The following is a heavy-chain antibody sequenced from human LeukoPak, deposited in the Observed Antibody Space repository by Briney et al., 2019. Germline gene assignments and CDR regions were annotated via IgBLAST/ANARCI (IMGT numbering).Heavy chain of an antibody. Sequence: SVTVSCKASGGTFSSYAISWVRQAPGQGLEWMGRIIPILGIANYAQKFQGRVTITADKSTSTAYMELRSLRSEDTAVYYCAREIGRDGYNSDFDYWGQGTLVTVSS. CDR1: GGTFSSYA. D-gene: IGHD5-24*01. V-gene: IGHV1-69*04. CDR3: AREIGRDGYNSDFDY. J-gene: IGHJ4*02. CDR2: IIPILGIA.